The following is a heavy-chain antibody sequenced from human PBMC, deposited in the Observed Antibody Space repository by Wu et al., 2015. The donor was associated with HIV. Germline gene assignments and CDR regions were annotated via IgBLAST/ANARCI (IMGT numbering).Heavy chain of an antibody. D-gene: IGHD1-26*01. J-gene: IGHJ5*01. Sequence: QVQLVQSGAEVKRPGASVKVSCKASGYIFTGYYMHWVRQAPGQGLEWMGWINPNNGGRNYTQKFQGRVTLTRDTSITTVYMELNSLTFDDTAMYFCARDGVGASAKGWFDSWGQGTLVTVSS. CDR2: INPNNGGR. V-gene: IGHV1-2*02. CDR1: GYIFTGYY. CDR3: ARDGVGASAKGWFDS.